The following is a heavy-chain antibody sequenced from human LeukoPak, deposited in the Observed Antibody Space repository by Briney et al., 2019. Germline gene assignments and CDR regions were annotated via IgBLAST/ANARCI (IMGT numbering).Heavy chain of an antibody. D-gene: IGHD3-22*01. CDR1: GGSINTPNYY. Sequence: PSETLSLTCTVSGGSINTPNYYWGWIRQTPGKGQEWFGNIFYSSATYYRPSLTTRVTIPLNTYREQFSLNLSSVTATDTAVYYCGRLDSGTMKGDYWGQGTLVTVSS. CDR2: IFYSSAT. V-gene: IGHV4-39*01. CDR3: GRLDSGTMKGDY. J-gene: IGHJ4*02.